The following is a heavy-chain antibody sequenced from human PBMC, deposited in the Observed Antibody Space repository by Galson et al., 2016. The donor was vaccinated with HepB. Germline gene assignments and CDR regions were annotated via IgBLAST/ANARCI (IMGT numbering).Heavy chain of an antibody. J-gene: IGHJ6*02. Sequence: SLRLSCAASGFTFSSNPMTWVRQAPGKGLEWASNISGSGDSTYYADAGKGRFASSRHNSKNTLYLQIHSLKAEDTAVYYCAKGSGRALRFLEWTYYYHGMDVWGQGTTVTVSS. CDR3: AKGSGRALRFLEWTYYYHGMDV. CDR2: ISGSGDST. V-gene: IGHV3-23*01. CDR1: GFTFSSNP. D-gene: IGHD3-3*01.